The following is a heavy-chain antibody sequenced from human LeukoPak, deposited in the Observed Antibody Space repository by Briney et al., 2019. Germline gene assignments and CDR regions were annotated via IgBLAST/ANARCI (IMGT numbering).Heavy chain of an antibody. V-gene: IGHV4-61*01. Sequence: PWKTLSSTGPASGGSISRGSYYSSWIGRPPGKGLKWIGHIYYLGTTTYNPSLRSRVTISMDASKNQFSLNLTSVTAADTAVYYCAVTWNADRTFAPWGQGILVTVS. CDR1: GGSISRGSYY. CDR3: AVTWNADRTFAP. D-gene: IGHD1-1*01. CDR2: IYYLGTT. J-gene: IGHJ5*02.